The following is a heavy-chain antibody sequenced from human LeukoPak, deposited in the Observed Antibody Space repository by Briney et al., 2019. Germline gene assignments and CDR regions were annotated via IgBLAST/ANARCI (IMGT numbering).Heavy chain of an antibody. CDR3: AKSLPRDRVVVAATRYYFDY. D-gene: IGHD2-15*01. CDR2: ISVACNT. Sequence: SGGSLRLSCAASGLAFSSYAMSWVRQAPGKGLEWVSTISVACNTFYADSVKGRFTISRDNSRNTVYLQMTSLRADDTAVYYCAKSLPRDRVVVAATRYYFDYWGQGTLVTVSS. CDR1: GLAFSSYA. V-gene: IGHV3-23*01. J-gene: IGHJ4*02.